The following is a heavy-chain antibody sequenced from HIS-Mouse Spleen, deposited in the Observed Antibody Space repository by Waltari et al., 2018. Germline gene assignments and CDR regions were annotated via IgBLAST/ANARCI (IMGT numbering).Heavy chain of an antibody. D-gene: IGHD3-3*01. J-gene: IGHJ3*02. CDR1: GGSISSYY. V-gene: IGHV4-4*07. Sequence: QVQLQESGPGLVKPSETLSLTCTVSGGSISSYYWSWIRQPAGKGWEWIGRIYTSGSTNYNPSLKSRVTMSVDTSKNQFSLKLSSVTAADTAVYYCARDFHDFWSGYYGGDKKHDAFDIWGQGTMVTVSS. CDR3: ARDFHDFWSGYYGGDKKHDAFDI. CDR2: IYTSGST.